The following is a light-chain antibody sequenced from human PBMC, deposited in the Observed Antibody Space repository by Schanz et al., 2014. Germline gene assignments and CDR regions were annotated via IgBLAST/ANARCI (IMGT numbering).Light chain of an antibody. Sequence: QSALTQPASVSGSPGQSITISCTGTSSDVGGYNYVSWYQQHPGKAPKLMIYDVSNRPPGVSNRFSGSKSGNTASLTISGLQAEDEAYYYCSSYTSSRTVVFGGGTKLTVL. CDR1: SSDVGGYNY. J-gene: IGLJ2*01. CDR3: SSYTSSRTVV. V-gene: IGLV2-14*01. CDR2: DVS.